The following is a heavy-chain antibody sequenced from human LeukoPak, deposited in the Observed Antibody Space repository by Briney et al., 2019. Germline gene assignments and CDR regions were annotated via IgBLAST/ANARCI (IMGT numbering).Heavy chain of an antibody. D-gene: IGHD6-19*01. Sequence: GGSLRLSCAASGFTFSSYAMSWVRQAPGKGLEWVSAISGSGGSTYYADSVKGRFTISRDNSKNTLYLQMNSLRAEDTAVYYCAKGAVAGTGYYYYYYYMDVWGKGTTVTVSS. CDR3: AKGAVAGTGYYYYYYYMDV. J-gene: IGHJ6*03. CDR2: ISGSGGST. V-gene: IGHV3-23*01. CDR1: GFTFSSYA.